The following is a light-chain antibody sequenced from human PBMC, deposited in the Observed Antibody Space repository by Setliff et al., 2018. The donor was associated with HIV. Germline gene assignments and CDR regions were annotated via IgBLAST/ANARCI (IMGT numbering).Light chain of an antibody. V-gene: IGLV2-14*02. J-gene: IGLJ1*01. Sequence: QSALAQPASVSGSLGQSITISCTGTSSDVGSYNLVSWYQQHPGKAPKLMIYEVSKRPAGVSNRFSGSKSGNTASLTISGLQAEDEADYYCSSYTGGSTYVFGTGTKVTVL. CDR1: SSDVGSYNL. CDR3: SSYTGGSTYV. CDR2: EVS.